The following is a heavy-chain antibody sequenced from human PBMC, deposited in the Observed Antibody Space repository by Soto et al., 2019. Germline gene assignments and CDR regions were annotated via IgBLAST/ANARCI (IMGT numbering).Heavy chain of an antibody. CDR3: ARGGVWKRWLQLGGAFDI. CDR1: GGSISSGGYY. D-gene: IGHD5-12*01. Sequence: QVQLQESGPGLVKPSQTLSLTCTVSGGSISSGGYYWSWIRQHPGKGLEWIGYIYYSGSTYYNPSLKSRVTISVDPSKNQFSLKLSSVTAADTAVYYCARGGVWKRWLQLGGAFDIWGQGTMVTVSS. V-gene: IGHV4-31*03. J-gene: IGHJ3*02. CDR2: IYYSGST.